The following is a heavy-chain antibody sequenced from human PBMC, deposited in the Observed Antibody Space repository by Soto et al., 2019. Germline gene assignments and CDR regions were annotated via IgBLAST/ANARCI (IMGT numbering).Heavy chain of an antibody. J-gene: IGHJ6*02. V-gene: IGHV3-74*01. Sequence: GGSLRLSCAASGFTFSSYWMHWVRQAPGQGLMWVSRINSDGSSTSYADSVKGRFTISRDNAKNPLYLQMNSLRAEDTAVYYCARDEGLERPPEYYYYYGTGGWGQGTTVTVS. CDR1: GFTFSSYW. CDR2: INSDGSST. D-gene: IGHD1-1*01. CDR3: ARDEGLERPPEYYYYYGTGG.